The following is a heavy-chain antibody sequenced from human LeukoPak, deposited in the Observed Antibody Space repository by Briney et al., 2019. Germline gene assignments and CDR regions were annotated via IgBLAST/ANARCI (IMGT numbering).Heavy chain of an antibody. CDR2: IEQDGSDK. CDR1: GFTFSSHW. Sequence: PGGTLRLSCAASGFTFSSHWMSWVRQAPGKGLEWVANIEQDGSDKYYVDSVKGRFTISRDNAKNSLFLQMNSRRGEDTAVYYCARDFRFLEDYWGQGTLVTVSS. D-gene: IGHD3-3*01. CDR3: ARDFRFLEDY. V-gene: IGHV3-7*01. J-gene: IGHJ4*02.